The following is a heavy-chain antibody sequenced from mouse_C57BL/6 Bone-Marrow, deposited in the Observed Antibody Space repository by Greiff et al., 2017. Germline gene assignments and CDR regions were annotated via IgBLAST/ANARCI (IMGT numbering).Heavy chain of an antibody. CDR1: GYTFTSYW. CDR2: IDPSDSYT. D-gene: IGHD2-5*01. V-gene: IGHV1-69*01. CDR3: ARESNYPWFAY. J-gene: IGHJ3*01. Sequence: VKLQQPGAELVMPGASVKLSCKASGYTFTSYWMHWVKQRPGQGLEWIGEIDPSDSYTNYNQKFKGKSTLTVDKSSSTAYMQLSSLTSEDSAVYYCARESNYPWFAYWGQGTLVTVSA.